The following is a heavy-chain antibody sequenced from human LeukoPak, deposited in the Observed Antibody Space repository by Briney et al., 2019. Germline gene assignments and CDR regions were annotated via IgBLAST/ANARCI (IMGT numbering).Heavy chain of an antibody. CDR3: ARNTMIDPAGLDP. Sequence: SQTLSLTCTVSGGSISSGSYCWSWIRQPAGKGLEWIGHIHTSGNTNYNPSLKSRVTISVDKSKNQFSLKLSSVTAADTAVYYCARNTMIDPAGLDPWGQGTLVTVSS. CDR2: IHTSGNT. V-gene: IGHV4-61*09. D-gene: IGHD3-22*01. CDR1: GGSISSGSYC. J-gene: IGHJ5*02.